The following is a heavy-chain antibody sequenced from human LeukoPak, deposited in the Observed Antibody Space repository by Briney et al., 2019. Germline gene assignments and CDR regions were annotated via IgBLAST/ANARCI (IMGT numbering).Heavy chain of an antibody. CDR1: GGSLNGYH. CDR2: GSDSGGT. CDR3: AKNVQSGFSFDP. V-gene: IGHV4-34*01. J-gene: IGHJ5*02. D-gene: IGHD1-26*01. Sequence: TSETLSFNCAVYGGSLNGYHWSWIRQTPGKGLEWIGEGSDSGGTKYNPSLKSRVTISVDTSKNQFSLKLSSATAADTAVYYCAKNVQSGFSFDPWGQGTLVTVSS.